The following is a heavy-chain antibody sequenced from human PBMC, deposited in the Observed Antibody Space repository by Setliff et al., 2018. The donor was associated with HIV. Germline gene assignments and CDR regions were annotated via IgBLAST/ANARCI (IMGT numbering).Heavy chain of an antibody. Sequence: PSETLSLTCAVFGGSFTDIGGSFTDYYWIWIRQPPGKGLEWIGEINHSGSTHYNPSLKSRFTISVDTSKNQFSLKVNSVTAANTAVYYCARGEFYCGTDCYWSSFDYWGQGILVTVSS. D-gene: IGHD2-21*02. V-gene: IGHV4-34*01. CDR1: GGSFTDIGGSFTDYY. CDR3: ARGEFYCGTDCYWSSFDY. J-gene: IGHJ4*02. CDR2: INHSGST.